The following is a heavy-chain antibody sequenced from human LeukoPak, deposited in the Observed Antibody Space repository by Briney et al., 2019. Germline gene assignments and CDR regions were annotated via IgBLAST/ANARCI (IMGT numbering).Heavy chain of an antibody. CDR2: ISYDGSNK. J-gene: IGHJ4*02. D-gene: IGHD2-15*01. CDR1: GFTFSSYG. V-gene: IGHV3-30*18. Sequence: GRSLRLSCAASGFTFSSYGMHWVRQAPGKGLEWVAVISYDGSNKYYADSVKGRFTISRDNSKNTLYLQMNSLRAEDTAVYYCAKDINIVVVVAATFPDYWGQGTLVTVSS. CDR3: AKDINIVVVVAATFPDY.